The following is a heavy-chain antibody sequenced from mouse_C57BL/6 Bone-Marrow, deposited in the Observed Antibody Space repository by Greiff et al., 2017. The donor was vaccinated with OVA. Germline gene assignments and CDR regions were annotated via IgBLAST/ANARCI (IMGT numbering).Heavy chain of an antibody. CDR2: ISSGGSYT. Sequence: EVQVVESGGDLVKPGGSLKLSCAASGFTFSSYGMSWVRQTPDKRLEWVATISSGGSYTYYPDSVKGRFTISRDNAKNTLYLQMSSLKSEDTAMYYCARQGTMVKSAMDYWGQGTSVTVSS. D-gene: IGHD2-1*01. CDR1: GFTFSSYG. J-gene: IGHJ4*01. CDR3: ARQGTMVKSAMDY. V-gene: IGHV5-6*01.